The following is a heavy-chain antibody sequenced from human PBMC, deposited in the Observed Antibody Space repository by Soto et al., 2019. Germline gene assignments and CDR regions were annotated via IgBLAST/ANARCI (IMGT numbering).Heavy chain of an antibody. Sequence: GESLKISCKGSGYSFSSYWIGWVRQMPGKGLERMGIIYPGDSDTRYSPSFQGQVTISADRSITTTYLQWSSLKASDTAAYYCAKHLWYGESVFDPWGQGTLVTVSS. CDR3: AKHLWYGESVFDP. CDR1: GYSFSSYW. J-gene: IGHJ5*02. D-gene: IGHD3-10*01. CDR2: IYPGDSDT. V-gene: IGHV5-51*01.